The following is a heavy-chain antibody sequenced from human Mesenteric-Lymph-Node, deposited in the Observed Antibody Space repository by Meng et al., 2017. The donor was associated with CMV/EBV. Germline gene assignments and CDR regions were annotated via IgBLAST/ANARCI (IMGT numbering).Heavy chain of an antibody. V-gene: IGHV3-38-3*01. J-gene: IGHJ4*02. D-gene: IGHD5-12*01. Sequence: GGSLRLSCAASGFTVSSNEMSWVRQAPGKGLEWVSSISGGSTYYADSRKGRFTISRDNSKNTLHLQMNSLRAEDTAVYYCARGFIVAYLPDYWGQGTLVTVSS. CDR2: ISGGST. CDR1: GFTVSSNE. CDR3: ARGFIVAYLPDY.